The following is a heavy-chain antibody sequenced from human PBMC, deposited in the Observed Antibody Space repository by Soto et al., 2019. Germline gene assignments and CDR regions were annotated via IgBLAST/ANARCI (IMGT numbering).Heavy chain of an antibody. CDR2: ISGSGGST. Sequence: EVQLLESGGGLVQPGGSLRLSCAASGFTFSSYAMSWVRQAPGKGLECVSAISGSGGSTYYADSVKGRFTISRDNSKNTLYLQTNTLRAEDTAVYYCAKDRRYNYGPTDYWGQGTLVTVSS. CDR3: AKDRRYNYGPTDY. CDR1: GFTFSSYA. D-gene: IGHD5-18*01. V-gene: IGHV3-23*01. J-gene: IGHJ4*02.